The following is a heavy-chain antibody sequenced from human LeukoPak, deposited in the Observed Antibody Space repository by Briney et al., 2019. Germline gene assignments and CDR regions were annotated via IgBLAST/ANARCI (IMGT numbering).Heavy chain of an antibody. CDR2: IYYSGST. CDR1: GGSISSSSYY. J-gene: IGHJ4*02. CDR3: ARGGVGATVDY. D-gene: IGHD1-26*01. V-gene: IGHV4-39*07. Sequence: SETLSLTCTVSGGSISSSSYYWGWIRQPPGKGLEWIGNIYYSGSTYYNPSLKSRVTISVDTSKNQFSLKLSSVTAADTAVYYCARGGVGATVDYWGQGTLVTVSS.